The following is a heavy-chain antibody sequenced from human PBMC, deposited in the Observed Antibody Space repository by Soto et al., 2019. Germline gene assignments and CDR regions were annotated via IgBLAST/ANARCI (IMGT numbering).Heavy chain of an antibody. J-gene: IGHJ5*02. CDR3: ARSTGYFFYRWFDP. CDR1: GITFSSYA. V-gene: IGHV3-30-3*01. D-gene: IGHD3-22*01. CDR2: ISYDGSNK. Sequence: GGSLRLSCAASGITFSSYAMHWVRQAPGKGLEWVAVISYDGSNKYYADSVKGRFTISRDNSKNTLYLQMNSLRAEDTAVYYCARSTGYFFYRWFDPWGQGTLVTVSS.